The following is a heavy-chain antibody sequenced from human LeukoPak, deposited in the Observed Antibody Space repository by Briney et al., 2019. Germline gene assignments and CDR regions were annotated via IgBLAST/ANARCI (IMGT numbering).Heavy chain of an antibody. Sequence: SETLSLTCTVSGGSISSYYWSWIRQPPGKGLEWIGYIYYSGSTNYNPSLKSRVTISLDTSKNQFSLKLSSVTAADTAVYYCARRGGDKLNWFDPWGQGTLVTVSS. V-gene: IGHV4-59*08. CDR2: IYYSGST. CDR3: ARRGGDKLNWFDP. CDR1: GGSISSYY. D-gene: IGHD2-15*01. J-gene: IGHJ5*02.